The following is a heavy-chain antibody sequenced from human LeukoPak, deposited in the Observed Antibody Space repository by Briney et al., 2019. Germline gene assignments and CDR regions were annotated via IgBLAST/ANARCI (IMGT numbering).Heavy chain of an antibody. D-gene: IGHD1-7*01. CDR1: GGSISSSSYY. V-gene: IGHV4-39*07. CDR3: ARDWNYGYYFDY. Sequence: SGTLSLTCTVSGGSISSSSYYWGWIRQPPGKGLEWIGSIYYSGSTYYNPSLKSRVTISVDTSKNQSSLKLSSVTAADTAVYYCARDWNYGYYFDYWGQGTLVTVSS. CDR2: IYYSGST. J-gene: IGHJ4*02.